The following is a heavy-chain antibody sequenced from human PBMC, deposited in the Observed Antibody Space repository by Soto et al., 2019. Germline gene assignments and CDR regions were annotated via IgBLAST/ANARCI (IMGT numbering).Heavy chain of an antibody. Sequence: QVQLQESGPGLVKPSQTLSLTCTVSGGSISSGGYYWSWIRQHPGKGLEWIGYIYSSGSTYFNPSLQSRVTIPVDPSKNQFALRLSSVTAADTAVYYCARVRLGCRFGETPYYYGMAVWGQGTTVTVSS. CDR1: GGSISSGGYY. J-gene: IGHJ6*02. CDR3: ARVRLGCRFGETPYYYGMAV. V-gene: IGHV4-31*03. CDR2: IYSSGST. D-gene: IGHD3-10*01.